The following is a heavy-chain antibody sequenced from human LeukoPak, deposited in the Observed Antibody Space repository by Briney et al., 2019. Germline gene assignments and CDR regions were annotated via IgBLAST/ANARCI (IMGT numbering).Heavy chain of an antibody. Sequence: SETLSLTCTVSGGSISSRSYYWGWIRQPPGKGLEWIGSIFYSGTTYYNPSLKSRVTISVDTSKNQFSLRLSSVTAADTAVYYCASENCSGTSCSSYDYWGQGTLVTVSS. J-gene: IGHJ4*02. CDR3: ASENCSGTSCSSYDY. V-gene: IGHV4-39*01. D-gene: IGHD2-2*01. CDR2: IFYSGTT. CDR1: GGSISSRSYY.